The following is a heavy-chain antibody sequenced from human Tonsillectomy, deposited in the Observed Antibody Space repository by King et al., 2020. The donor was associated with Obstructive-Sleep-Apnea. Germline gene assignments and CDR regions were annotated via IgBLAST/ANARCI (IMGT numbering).Heavy chain of an antibody. CDR3: GKGRLATIVLYTFDY. CDR1: GFTFSRFG. D-gene: IGHD5-24*01. CDR2: ISYEGSNK. V-gene: IGHV3-30*18. J-gene: IGHJ4*02. Sequence: VQLVESGGGVVQPGRSLRLSCAASGFTFSRFGMHWVRQAPGKGLEWVAVISYEGSNKYYADSVKGRFTISRDNSKNTLYLQMNSLRAEDTAVYYCGKGRLATIVLYTFDYWGQGTLVTVSS.